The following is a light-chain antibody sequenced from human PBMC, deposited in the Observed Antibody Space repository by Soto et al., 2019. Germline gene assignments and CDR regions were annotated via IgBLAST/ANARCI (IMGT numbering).Light chain of an antibody. Sequence: PGEGATLSCRASQSVSSSYIAWYQQRPGQTPSLLIYGASSRATGIPDRFSGSGSGKEFTLTISSLPSEEVLVYDCQQYENWPTCTFGKGTKVE. CDR1: QSVSSS. CDR3: QQYENWPTCT. J-gene: IGKJ1*01. V-gene: IGKV3D-15*01. CDR2: GAS.